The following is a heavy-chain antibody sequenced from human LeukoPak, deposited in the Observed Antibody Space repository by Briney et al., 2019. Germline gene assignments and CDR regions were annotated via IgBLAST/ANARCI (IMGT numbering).Heavy chain of an antibody. Sequence: GGSLRLSCAASGFSFNTYAMSWVRQAPGKGLEWVSAISNTGGSTYYADSVKGRFTISRDKSKNTLSLQMNSLRAEDTAVYYCVSFYETYWGRGTLVTVSS. D-gene: IGHD2/OR15-2a*01. CDR2: ISNTGGST. CDR3: VSFYETY. V-gene: IGHV3-23*01. CDR1: GFSFNTYA. J-gene: IGHJ4*02.